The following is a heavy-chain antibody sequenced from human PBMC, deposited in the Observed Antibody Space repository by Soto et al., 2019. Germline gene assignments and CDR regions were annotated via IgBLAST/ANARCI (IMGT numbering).Heavy chain of an antibody. D-gene: IGHD2-2*01. CDR2: INWNSVSI. Sequence: PGGSLRLSCAASGFPFDDYAMHWVRQAPGKGLEWVSSINWNSVSIAYADSVKGRFSISRDNAKKSLNLQMNSLRPEDTALYYCAKQVVRSAKIYYAMDVWGQGTTVTVSS. CDR3: AKQVVRSAKIYYAMDV. J-gene: IGHJ6*02. CDR1: GFPFDDYA. V-gene: IGHV3-9*01.